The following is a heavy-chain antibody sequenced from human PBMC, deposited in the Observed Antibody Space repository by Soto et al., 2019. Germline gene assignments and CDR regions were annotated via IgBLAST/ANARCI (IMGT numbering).Heavy chain of an antibody. Sequence: EVQLVQSGRGLVQPGGSLRLSCAASGFTFSSYWMSWVRQAPGKGLEWVANIKQDGSEKYYVDSVKGRFTISRDNAKNSLYLQMNSLRAEDTAVYYCARAYRTDLVAGTFDYWGQGTLVTVSS. CDR2: IKQDGSEK. D-gene: IGHD2-15*01. CDR3: ARAYRTDLVAGTFDY. J-gene: IGHJ4*02. V-gene: IGHV3-7*04. CDR1: GFTFSSYW.